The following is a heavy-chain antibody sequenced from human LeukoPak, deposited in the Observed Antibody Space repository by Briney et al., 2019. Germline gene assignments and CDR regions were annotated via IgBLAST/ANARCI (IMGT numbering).Heavy chain of an antibody. D-gene: IGHD2-2*02. V-gene: IGHV3-7*01. Sequence: GGSLRLSCAASGFTFSSYWMSWVRQAPGKGLEWVANIKQEGSEKYYVDSVKGRFTISRDNAKNSLYLQMNSLRAEDTAVYYCASLRRLAVVPAAIIGDYYYYMDVWGKGTTVTASS. CDR3: ASLRRLAVVPAAIIGDYYYYMDV. CDR1: GFTFSSYW. J-gene: IGHJ6*03. CDR2: IKQEGSEK.